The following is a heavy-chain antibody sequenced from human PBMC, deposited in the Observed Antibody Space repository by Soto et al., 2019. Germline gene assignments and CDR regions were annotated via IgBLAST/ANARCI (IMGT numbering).Heavy chain of an antibody. CDR1: GFTFSTYA. V-gene: IGHV3-30-3*01. Sequence: PGGSLRIPWGAPGFTFSTYAMHWVRQAPGKGLEWVAVISYDGSNKYYADSVKGRFTISRDNSKNTLYLQMNSLRAEDTAVYYCARDGWRSGSRIAARVHYYYYGMDVWGQGTTVTVSS. J-gene: IGHJ6*02. CDR3: ARDGWRSGSRIAARVHYYYYGMDV. CDR2: ISYDGSNK. D-gene: IGHD6-6*01.